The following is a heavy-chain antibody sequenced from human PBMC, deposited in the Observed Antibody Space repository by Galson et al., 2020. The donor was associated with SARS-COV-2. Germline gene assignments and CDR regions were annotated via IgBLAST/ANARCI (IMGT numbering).Heavy chain of an antibody. CDR3: ARGGSGYPLDI. CDR2: IYYNGVT. J-gene: IGHJ4*02. V-gene: IGHV4-59*11. Sequence: SETLSLTCAVSGGATRGHYWSWIRQPPGKGLEWIGYIYYNGVTNYSPSFRSRVAISVDTSEAAFSLRMTSLTVADTAFYFCARGGSGYPLDIWGPGILVTVS. CDR1: GGATRGHY. D-gene: IGHD3-22*01.